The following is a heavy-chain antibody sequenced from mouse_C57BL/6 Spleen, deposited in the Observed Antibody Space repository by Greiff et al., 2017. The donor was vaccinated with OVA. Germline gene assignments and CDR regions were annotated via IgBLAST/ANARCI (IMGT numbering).Heavy chain of an antibody. CDR2: IYPSDSAT. CDR3: AKSETITTVVAPFDY. V-gene: IGHV1-61*01. Sequence: QVQLQQPGAELVRPGSSVKLSCKASGYTFTSYWMDWVKQRPGQGLEWIGNIYPSDSATHYNQKFKDKATLTVDKSSSTAYMQLSSLTSEDSAVYYCAKSETITTVVAPFDYWGQGTTLTVSS. J-gene: IGHJ2*01. D-gene: IGHD1-1*01. CDR1: GYTFTSYW.